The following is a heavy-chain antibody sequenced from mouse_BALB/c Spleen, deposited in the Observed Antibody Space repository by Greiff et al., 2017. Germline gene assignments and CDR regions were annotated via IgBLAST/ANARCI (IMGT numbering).Heavy chain of an antibody. CDR2: ISSGSSTI. V-gene: IGHV5-17*02. J-gene: IGHJ4*01. Sequence: EVHLVESGGGLVQPGGSRKLSCAASGFTFSSFGMHWVRQAPEKVLEWVAYISSGSSTIYYADTVKGRFTISRDNPKNTLFLQMTSLRSEDTAMYYCARGMLRFLMDYWGQGTSVTVSS. CDR1: GFTFSSFG. D-gene: IGHD2-10*02. CDR3: ARGMLRFLMDY.